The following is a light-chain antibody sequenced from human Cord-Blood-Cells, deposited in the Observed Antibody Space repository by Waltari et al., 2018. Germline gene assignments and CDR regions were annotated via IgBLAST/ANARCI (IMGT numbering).Light chain of an antibody. J-gene: IGKJ1*01. CDR1: QSVLYRSNNKNY. CDR3: QQYYSTPWT. V-gene: IGKV4-1*01. Sequence: DIVMTQSPDSLAVSLGERANINCKSSQSVLYRSNNKNYLAWYQKKPGQPPKLLIYWASTRESGVPDRFSGSGSGTDFTLTISSLQAEDVAVYYCQQYYSTPWTFGQGTKVEIK. CDR2: WAS.